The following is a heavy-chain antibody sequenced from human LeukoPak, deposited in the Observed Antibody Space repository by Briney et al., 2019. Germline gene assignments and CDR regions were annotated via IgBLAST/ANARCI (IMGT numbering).Heavy chain of an antibody. CDR3: ARDGSGYSSGWLESYFDY. CDR1: GYSFTSYW. CDR2: IYPGDSDT. Sequence: GESLQISCKGSGYSFTSYWIGWVRQMPGKGLEWMGTIYPGDSDTRYSPSFQGQVTISADKSISTAYLQWSSLKASDTAMYYCARDGSGYSSGWLESYFDYWGEGTLVTVSS. D-gene: IGHD6-19*01. J-gene: IGHJ4*02. V-gene: IGHV5-51*01.